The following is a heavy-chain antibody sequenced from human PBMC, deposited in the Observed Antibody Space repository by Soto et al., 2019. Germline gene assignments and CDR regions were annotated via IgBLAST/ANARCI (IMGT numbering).Heavy chain of an antibody. J-gene: IGHJ6*02. D-gene: IGHD1-7*01. Sequence: SQTLSLTCAISGDSVSTNIAAWSWIRQSPSRGLEWLGRTLYRSSKWYNEYAVSVKSRMTINPDTSKNQFSLQLNSVTPEDTAVYYCARDAAPTLNYPHGMDVWGQGTALTVSS. V-gene: IGHV6-1*01. CDR3: ARDAAPTLNYPHGMDV. CDR1: GDSVSTNIAA. CDR2: TLYRSSKWYN.